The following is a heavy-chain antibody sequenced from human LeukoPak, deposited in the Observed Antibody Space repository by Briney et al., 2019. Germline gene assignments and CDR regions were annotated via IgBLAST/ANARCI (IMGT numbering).Heavy chain of an antibody. V-gene: IGHV3-30-3*01. CDR3: AKEYYGDFTIDAFDI. D-gene: IGHD4-17*01. J-gene: IGHJ3*02. CDR2: ISYDGSNK. CDR1: GFTFSSYA. Sequence: GRSLRLSCAASGFTFSSYAMHWVRQAPGKGLEWVAVISYDGSNKYYADSVKGRFTISRDNSKNTLYLQMNSLRAEDTAVYYCAKEYYGDFTIDAFDIWGQGTMVTVSS.